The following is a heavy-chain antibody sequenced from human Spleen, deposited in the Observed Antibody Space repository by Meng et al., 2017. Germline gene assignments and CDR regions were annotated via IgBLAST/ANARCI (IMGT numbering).Heavy chain of an antibody. J-gene: IGHJ4*02. Sequence: EVHLVESGGDLGKPGGSLRLSCAASGFYFNNAWMSWVRQAPGKGLEWVGRIKSNTDGGTAEYAAPVTGRFTISRDDSKSTLYLQMSGLRIDDTGVYYCTWDYKAVSDYWGQGTLVTVSS. CDR3: TWDYKAVSDY. D-gene: IGHD1-26*01. CDR1: GFYFNNAW. CDR2: IKSNTDGGTA. V-gene: IGHV3-15*01.